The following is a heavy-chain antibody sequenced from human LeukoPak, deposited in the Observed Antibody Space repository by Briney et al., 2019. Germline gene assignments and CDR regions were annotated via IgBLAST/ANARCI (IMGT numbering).Heavy chain of an antibody. D-gene: IGHD4-23*01. CDR2: ISAYNGNT. CDR1: GYTFTSYG. Sequence: ASVKVSCKASGYTFTSYGISWVRQAPGQGLEWMGWISAYNGNTNYAQKLQGRVTMATDTSTSTAYMELRSLRSDDTAVYYCARGTTVVTSAAFDIWGQGTMVTVSS. V-gene: IGHV1-18*01. J-gene: IGHJ3*02. CDR3: ARGTTVVTSAAFDI.